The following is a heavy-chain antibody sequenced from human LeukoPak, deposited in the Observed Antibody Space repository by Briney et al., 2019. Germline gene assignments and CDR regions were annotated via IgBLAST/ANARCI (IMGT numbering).Heavy chain of an antibody. CDR3: ARLITMVRGVNIYDY. V-gene: IGHV5-51*01. Sequence: TGESLKISCKGSGYSFTSYWIGWVSQMPGKGLEWMGIIYPGDSDTRYSPSFQGQVTISADKSISTAYLQWSSLKASDTAMYYCARLITMVRGVNIYDYWGQGTLVTVSS. CDR2: IYPGDSDT. D-gene: IGHD3-10*01. CDR1: GYSFTSYW. J-gene: IGHJ4*02.